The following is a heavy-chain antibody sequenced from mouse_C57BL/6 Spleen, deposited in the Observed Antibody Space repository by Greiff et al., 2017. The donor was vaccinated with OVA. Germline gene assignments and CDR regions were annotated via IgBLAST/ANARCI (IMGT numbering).Heavy chain of an antibody. Sequence: VQLQQSGPGLVKPSQSLSLTCSVTGYSITSGYYWNWIRQFPGNKLEWMGYISYDGSNNYNPSLKNRISITRDTSKNQFFLKLNSVTTEDTASYYCARDGELQFAYWGQGTLVTVSA. V-gene: IGHV3-6*01. CDR3: ARDGELQFAY. CDR1: GYSITSGYY. J-gene: IGHJ3*01. CDR2: ISYDGSN.